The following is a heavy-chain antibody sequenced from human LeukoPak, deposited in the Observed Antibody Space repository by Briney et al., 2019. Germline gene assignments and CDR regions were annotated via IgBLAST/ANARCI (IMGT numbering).Heavy chain of an antibody. CDR1: GGSITSYY. D-gene: IGHD3-10*01. V-gene: IGHV4-59*01. CDR3: ARPFYSDTPITGHWTPWAFDI. CDR2: ISSSGIT. Sequence: SETLSLTCSVSGGSITSYYLTWIRQPPGKGLEWLGYISSSGITNRNPSLRSRLTLSFDTSKNHFSLKLPSVTAADTAVYYCARPFYSDTPITGHWTPWAFDIWGQGTKVTVSS. J-gene: IGHJ3*02.